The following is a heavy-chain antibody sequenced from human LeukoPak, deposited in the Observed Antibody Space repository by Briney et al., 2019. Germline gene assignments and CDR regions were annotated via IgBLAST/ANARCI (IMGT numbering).Heavy chain of an antibody. V-gene: IGHV3-7*05. CDR1: GFTFSTFW. Sequence: GGTLRLSCAASGFTFSTFWMSWVRQAPGKGLEWGANIKQDGSEKYYVDSVKGRFTISRDNAKNSLYLQMNSLRAEDTAVYYCARDRGSQDYWGQGTLVTVSS. D-gene: IGHD3-10*01. CDR3: ARDRGSQDY. J-gene: IGHJ4*02. CDR2: IKQDGSEK.